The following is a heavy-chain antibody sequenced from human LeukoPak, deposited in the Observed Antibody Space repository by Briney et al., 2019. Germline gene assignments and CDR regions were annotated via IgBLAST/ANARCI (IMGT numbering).Heavy chain of an antibody. V-gene: IGHV3-30*04. D-gene: IGHD3-3*01. CDR1: GFTFSSYA. J-gene: IGHJ4*02. CDR2: ISYDGSNK. CDR3: AREADFWSGYYWDY. Sequence: GGSLRLSCAASGFTFSSYAMHWVRQAPGKGLEWVAVISYDGSNKYYADSVKGRFTISRDNSKNTLYLQMNSLRAEDTAVYYCAREADFWSGYYWDYWGQGTLVTVSS.